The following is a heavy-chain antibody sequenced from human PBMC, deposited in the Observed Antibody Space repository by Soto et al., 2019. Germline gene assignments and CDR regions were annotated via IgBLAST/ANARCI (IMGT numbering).Heavy chain of an antibody. CDR1: GVSISSGRYY. D-gene: IGHD3-10*01. V-gene: IGHV4-31*03. Sequence: SETLYLTCTVSGVSISSGRYYWSWIRQHPGKGLEWIGYIYYSGSTYYNPSLKSRVTISVDTSKNQFSLKLSSVTAADTAVYYCAREPMVRGAPGYYYGMDVWGQGTTVTVSS. CDR3: AREPMVRGAPGYYYGMDV. CDR2: IYYSGST. J-gene: IGHJ6*02.